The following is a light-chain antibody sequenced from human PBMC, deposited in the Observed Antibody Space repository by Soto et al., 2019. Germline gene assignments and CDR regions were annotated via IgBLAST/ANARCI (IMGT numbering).Light chain of an antibody. V-gene: IGKV3-20*01. CDR1: QSVTSSY. CDR2: GAS. CDR3: HQYGSSPLT. J-gene: IGKJ4*01. Sequence: EVVLTQSPGTLSLSPGERATLSCRASQSVTSSYLAWYQQKPGQAPRLLIYGASSRATGTPDRFSGSGSGPDFTLTISRLEPEDFAVYYCHQYGSSPLTFGGGTKVDI.